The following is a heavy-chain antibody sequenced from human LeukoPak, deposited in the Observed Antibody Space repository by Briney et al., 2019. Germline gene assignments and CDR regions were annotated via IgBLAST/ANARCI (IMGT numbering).Heavy chain of an antibody. V-gene: IGHV3-11*05. CDR1: GFSISDYY. Sequence: GGSLRLSCDASGFSISDYYMSWIRQSPEKGLEWISYITSGSGSTKYADSVKGRFTISRDKAKNSVALQLNSLRAEDTAVYYCTKERRGSYYAFESWGQGTLVTVSS. D-gene: IGHD3-22*01. CDR3: TKERRGSYYAFES. J-gene: IGHJ4*02. CDR2: ITSGSGST.